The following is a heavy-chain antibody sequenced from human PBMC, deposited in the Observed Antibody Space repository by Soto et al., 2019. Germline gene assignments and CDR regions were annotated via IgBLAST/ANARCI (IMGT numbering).Heavy chain of an antibody. J-gene: IGHJ5*02. CDR1: GAALNIGNYY. D-gene: IGHD2-21*01. V-gene: IGHV4-31*03. Sequence: TLSLTCSVSGAALNIGNYYWSWIRQVPGKGLEWIGHIYVTGAVDYNPSLRDRITISQDTSERQFSLNLRLVTAADTAVYYCARLRIATNNYKWFDHWGRGTLVTVSS. CDR2: IYVTGAV. CDR3: ARLRIATNNYKWFDH.